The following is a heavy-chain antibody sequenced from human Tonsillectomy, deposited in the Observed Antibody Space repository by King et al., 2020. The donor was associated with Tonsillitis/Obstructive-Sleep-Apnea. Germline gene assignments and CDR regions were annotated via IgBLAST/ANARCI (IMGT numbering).Heavy chain of an antibody. D-gene: IGHD3-22*01. V-gene: IGHV1-24*01. Sequence: VQLVESGAEVKKPGASVKVSCKVPGYTVTDLAIHWVRQAPGKGLEWMGGFHPEDTETIYAQNFLGRVTLTEDTSTDTAYMELSSLSSEDTAVYYCATYGKYYYDTSGYYYYLDYWGQGTLVSVSS. CDR1: GYTVTDLA. CDR3: ATYGKYYYDTSGYYYYLDY. J-gene: IGHJ4*02. CDR2: FHPEDTET.